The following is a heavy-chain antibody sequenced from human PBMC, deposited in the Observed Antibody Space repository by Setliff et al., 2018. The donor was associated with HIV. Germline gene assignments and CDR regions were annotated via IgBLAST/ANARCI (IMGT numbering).Heavy chain of an antibody. D-gene: IGHD1-1*01. CDR2: IYTSGP. CDR3: ARNSQKGIQPLLLAS. CDR1: GGSINSDGYY. J-gene: IGHJ4*02. V-gene: IGHV4-61*02. Sequence: SETLSLTCTVSGGSINSDGYYWSWIRQPAGKGLEWIGRIYTSGPRYNPSLENRVTISVDTSKNQFSLMLDSVTAADTAVYYCARNSQKGIQPLLLASWGPGTLVTVSS.